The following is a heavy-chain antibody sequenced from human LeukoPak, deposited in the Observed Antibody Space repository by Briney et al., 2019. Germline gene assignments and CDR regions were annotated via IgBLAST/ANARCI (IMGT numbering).Heavy chain of an antibody. CDR3: ARDEIVVVPAAIEYYHYYYGMDV. CDR1: GFTFSSYW. V-gene: IGHV3-7*01. CDR2: IKQDGSEK. J-gene: IGHJ6*02. D-gene: IGHD2-2*01. Sequence: GGSLRLSCAASGFTFSSYWMSWVRQAPGKGLEWVANIKQDGSEKYYVDSVKGRFTISRDNAKNSLYLQMNSLRAEDTAVYYCARDEIVVVPAAIEYYHYYYGMDVWGQGTTVTVSS.